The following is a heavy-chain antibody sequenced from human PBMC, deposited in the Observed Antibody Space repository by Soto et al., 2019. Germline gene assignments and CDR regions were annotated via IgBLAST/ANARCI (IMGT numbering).Heavy chain of an antibody. J-gene: IGHJ4*02. V-gene: IGHV3-23*01. CDR3: ARDFGGSGSYYNYYFDY. Sequence: GGSLRLSCASSGFTFNSYAMNWVRQAPGKGLEWVSSISGGGGGTYYADSVKGRFTISRDNSKNTLYLQMNSLRAEDTAVYYCARDFGGSGSYYNYYFDYWGQGTLVTVSS. CDR1: GFTFNSYA. CDR2: ISGGGGGT. D-gene: IGHD3-10*01.